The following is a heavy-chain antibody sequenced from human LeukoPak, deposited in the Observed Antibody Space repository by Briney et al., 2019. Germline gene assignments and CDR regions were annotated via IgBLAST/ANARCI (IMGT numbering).Heavy chain of an antibody. CDR1: GFTFSSYE. Sequence: GGSLRLSCAASGFTFSSYEMNWVRQAPGKGLESVSYISSSGSTIYYADSVKGRFTISRDNAKNSLYLQMNSLRAEDTAVYYCARDVLLWFGESPYYYYGMDVWGKGTTVTVSS. J-gene: IGHJ6*04. D-gene: IGHD3-10*01. CDR2: ISSSGSTI. CDR3: ARDVLLWFGESPYYYYGMDV. V-gene: IGHV3-48*03.